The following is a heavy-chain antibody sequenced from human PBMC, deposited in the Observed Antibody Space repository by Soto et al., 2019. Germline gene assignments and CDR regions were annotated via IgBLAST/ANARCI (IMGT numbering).Heavy chain of an antibody. CDR1: GGSISSYY. J-gene: IGHJ3*02. CDR2: IYYSGST. Sequence: SETLSLTCTVSGGSISSYYWSWIRQPPGKGLEWIGYIYYSGSTNYNPSLKSRVTISVDTSKNQFSLKLSSVTAADTAVYYCARLATAKDAFDIWGQGTMVSVSS. D-gene: IGHD2-21*02. V-gene: IGHV4-59*01. CDR3: ARLATAKDAFDI.